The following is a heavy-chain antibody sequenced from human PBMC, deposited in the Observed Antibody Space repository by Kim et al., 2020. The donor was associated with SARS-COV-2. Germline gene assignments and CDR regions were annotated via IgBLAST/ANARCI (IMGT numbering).Heavy chain of an antibody. Sequence: GGSLRLSCAASGFTFSSYWMHWVRQAPGKGLVWVSHINRDGSSTNYADSVKGRFTISRDNAKNTLYLQTNSLRAEDTAVYYCARAAAGPFDYWGQGTLVTVSS. V-gene: IGHV3-74*01. J-gene: IGHJ4*02. CDR1: GFTFSSYW. CDR2: INRDGSST. CDR3: ARAAAGPFDY. D-gene: IGHD6-13*01.